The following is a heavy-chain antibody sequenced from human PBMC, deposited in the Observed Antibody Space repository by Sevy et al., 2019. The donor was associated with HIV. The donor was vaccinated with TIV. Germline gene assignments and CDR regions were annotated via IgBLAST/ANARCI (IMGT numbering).Heavy chain of an antibody. CDR1: GFTFSTYA. CDR2: LNGDRT. CDR3: VKEETAPYFDC. J-gene: IGHJ4*02. Sequence: GGCLRLSCAASGFTFSTYAVSWVRQAPGKGLEWVAALNGDRTYYAGSVKGRFTISRDNPKNTVYLQVNSLRVEDTALYYRVKEETAPYFDCWGQGTLVTVSS. D-gene: IGHD2-21*02. V-gene: IGHV3-23*01.